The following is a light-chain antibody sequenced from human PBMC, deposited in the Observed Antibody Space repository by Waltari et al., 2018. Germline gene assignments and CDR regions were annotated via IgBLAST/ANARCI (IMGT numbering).Light chain of an antibody. J-gene: IGKJ4*01. CDR3: QQYNSYSLLT. CDR1: QSISKW. Sequence: DIRMTQSPSTLAASAGDRVSISCRASQSISKWLAWYQQKPGKAPKLLIYEASTLQSGVPSRFSSTGSGTDFTLTISSLQPDDFATYYCQQYNSYSLLTFGGGTKVEIK. CDR2: EAS. V-gene: IGKV1-5*03.